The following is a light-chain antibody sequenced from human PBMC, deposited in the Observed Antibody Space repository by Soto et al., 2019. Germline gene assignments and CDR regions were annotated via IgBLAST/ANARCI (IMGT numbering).Light chain of an antibody. CDR3: QQYNNWPLT. Sequence: DIQMTQSPSSLSASVGDSLTLTCRASQTVTSYLNWYQQKPGKAPKLLIYAASTLQSGVPSRFSGSGSGTEFTLTISSLQSEDFAVYYCQQYNNWPLTFGQGTRLEIK. CDR2: AAS. CDR1: QTVTSY. J-gene: IGKJ5*01. V-gene: IGKV1-39*01.